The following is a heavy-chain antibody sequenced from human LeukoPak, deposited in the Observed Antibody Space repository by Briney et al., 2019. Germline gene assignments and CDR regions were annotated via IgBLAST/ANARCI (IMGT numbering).Heavy chain of an antibody. V-gene: IGHV3-21*01. D-gene: IGHD6-19*01. CDR3: ARGGAPEAGTGYFHY. CDR2: ISSSGSYI. Sequence: PGGSLRLSCAASGFTVSSNFMNWVRQAPGKGLEWVSCISSSGSYIYYADSVKGRFTISRDNAKNSLYLQVNSLRDDDTAVYYCARGGAPEAGTGYFHYWGQGTLVTVSS. J-gene: IGHJ4*02. CDR1: GFTVSSNF.